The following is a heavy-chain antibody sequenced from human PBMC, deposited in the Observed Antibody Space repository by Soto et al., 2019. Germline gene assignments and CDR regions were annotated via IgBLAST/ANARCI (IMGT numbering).Heavy chain of an antibody. V-gene: IGHV1-46*01. CDR3: AILTGTGSEGDAFDI. CDR1: GYTFISYY. D-gene: IGHD1-1*01. Sequence: GASVKVSFKASGYTFISYYIHWLRQAPGQGLEWMGIINPRGGSTSYAQKFQGRVTMTRDTSTSTVYMELSSLRSEDTAVYYCAILTGTGSEGDAFDIWGQGTMVTVSS. J-gene: IGHJ3*02. CDR2: INPRGGST.